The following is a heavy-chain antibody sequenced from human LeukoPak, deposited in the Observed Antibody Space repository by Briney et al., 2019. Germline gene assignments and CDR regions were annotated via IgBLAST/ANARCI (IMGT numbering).Heavy chain of an antibody. Sequence: PGGSLRLSCSASGFTFSSYAMSWVRQAPGKGLEWVSAISGSGGSTYYADSVKGRFTISRDNSKNTLYLQMNSLRAEDTAIYYCAKDLPIVGATTPYWGQGTLVTVSS. CDR3: AKDLPIVGATTPY. D-gene: IGHD1-26*01. CDR1: GFTFSSYA. J-gene: IGHJ4*02. V-gene: IGHV3-23*01. CDR2: ISGSGGST.